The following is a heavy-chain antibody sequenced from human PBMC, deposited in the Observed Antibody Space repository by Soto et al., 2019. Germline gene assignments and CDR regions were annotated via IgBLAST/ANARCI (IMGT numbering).Heavy chain of an antibody. CDR1: GDSIRSDSW. V-gene: IGHV4-4*02. CDR3: TILRYHYETNKSDRRDSGMDV. CDR2: IFHSGST. D-gene: IGHD3-22*01. J-gene: IGHJ6*02. Sequence: QVRLQESGPGLVKPSGTLSLTCGVSGDSIRSDSWWTWVRQSPGKVLEWIGGIFHSGSTNYNPSLKSRVTISVDKSNNEFSLQLTSVTAADTAVYFCTILRYHYETNKSDRRDSGMDVWGPGNTVTVSS.